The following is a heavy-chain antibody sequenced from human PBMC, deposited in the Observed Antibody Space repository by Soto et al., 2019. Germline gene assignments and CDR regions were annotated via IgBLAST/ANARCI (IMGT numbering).Heavy chain of an antibody. D-gene: IGHD3-16*02. J-gene: IGHJ4*02. CDR3: ARIRITFGGVIVIPGFFDY. Sequence: AETLSLTCTVSGGSISSYYWSWIRQPPGKGLEWIGYIYYSGSTNYNPSLKSRVTISVDTSKNQFSLKLSSVTAADTAVYYCARIRITFGGVIVIPGFFDYWGQGTLVTVSS. CDR1: GGSISSYY. V-gene: IGHV4-59*08. CDR2: IYYSGST.